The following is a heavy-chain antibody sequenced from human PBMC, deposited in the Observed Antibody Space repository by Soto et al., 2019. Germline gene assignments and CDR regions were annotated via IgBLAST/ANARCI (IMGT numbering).Heavy chain of an antibody. V-gene: IGHV4-34*01. Sequence: SETLSLTCAVYGGSFSGYYWSWIRQPPGKGLEWIGEINHSGSTNYNPSLKSRVTISVDTSISTTYLQWSSLKASDTAMYYCARLYGSGSYYPSWFDPWGQGTLVTVSS. J-gene: IGHJ5*02. CDR1: GGSFSGYY. CDR2: INHSGST. CDR3: ARLYGSGSYYPSWFDP. D-gene: IGHD3-10*01.